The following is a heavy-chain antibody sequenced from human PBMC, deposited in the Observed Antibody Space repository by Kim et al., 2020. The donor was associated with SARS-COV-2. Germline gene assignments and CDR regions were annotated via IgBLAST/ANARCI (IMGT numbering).Heavy chain of an antibody. CDR3: ARGGVVVNYYDSSGPAAFDI. CDR2: INPSGGST. V-gene: IGHV1-46*01. Sequence: ASVKVSCKASGYTFTSYYMHWVRQAPGQGLEWMGIINPSGGSTSYAQKFQGRVTMTRDTSTSTVYMELSSLRSEDTAVYYCARGGVVVNYYDSSGPAAFDIWGQGTMVTVSS. D-gene: IGHD3-22*01. CDR1: GYTFTSYY. J-gene: IGHJ3*02.